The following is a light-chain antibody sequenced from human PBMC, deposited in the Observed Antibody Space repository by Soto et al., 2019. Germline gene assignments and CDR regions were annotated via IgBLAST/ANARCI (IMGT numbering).Light chain of an antibody. V-gene: IGKV3-15*01. CDR3: QQYNNLPPT. Sequence: PGESATLSCRASERVSTNLAWYQQTPGQPPRLLIYSASRRPTDIPVRFSGSGSGAEFTLTISSLQSEDFAIYYCQQYNNLPPTFGQGTKVEVK. J-gene: IGKJ1*01. CDR2: SAS. CDR1: ERVSTN.